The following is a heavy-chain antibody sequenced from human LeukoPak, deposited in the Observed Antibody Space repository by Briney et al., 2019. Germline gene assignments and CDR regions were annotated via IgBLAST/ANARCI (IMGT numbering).Heavy chain of an antibody. CDR1: GDTFTNYF. CDR2: IHTSGGST. Sequence: ASVKVSCKPSGDTFTNYFVHWVRQAPGQGPEWMGLIHTSGGSTTYAQKFQGRVTMTGDTSTSTVYMELSSLRSEDTAVYYCARGDDHYYYALDVWGQGTTVAVSS. D-gene: IGHD5-24*01. V-gene: IGHV1-46*01. CDR3: ARGDDHYYYALDV. J-gene: IGHJ6*02.